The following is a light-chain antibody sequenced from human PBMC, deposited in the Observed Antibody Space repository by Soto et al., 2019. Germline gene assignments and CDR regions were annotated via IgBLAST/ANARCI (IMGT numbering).Light chain of an antibody. V-gene: IGKV3-11*01. Sequence: EILLAQCPATLSLSPGERATLSCRASQNVANYLDWYQQKTGQAPRLLIYESSNRDTGIAARFSGSGSWTDFTLTISRLEPEDVEVYYCQQRSNWPQTFGQGTKVDI. J-gene: IGKJ1*01. CDR3: QQRSNWPQT. CDR1: QNVANY. CDR2: ESS.